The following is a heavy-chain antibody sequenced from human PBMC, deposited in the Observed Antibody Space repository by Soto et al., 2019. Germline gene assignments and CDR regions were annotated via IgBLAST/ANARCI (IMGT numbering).Heavy chain of an antibody. CDR1: GYSFTSYW. CDR3: ARRSQGDPLHDAFDI. D-gene: IGHD3-16*01. J-gene: IGHJ3*02. CDR2: IYPGDSDT. Sequence: GESLKISCKGSGYSFTSYWIGWVRQMPGKGLEWMGIIYPGDSDTRYSPSFQGQVTISADKSISTAYLQWSSLKASDTAMYYCARRSQGDPLHDAFDIWGQGTMVTVSS. V-gene: IGHV5-51*01.